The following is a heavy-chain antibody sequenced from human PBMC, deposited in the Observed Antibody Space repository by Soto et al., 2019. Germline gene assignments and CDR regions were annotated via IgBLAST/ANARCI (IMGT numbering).Heavy chain of an antibody. Sequence: GGSLRLSCAASGSTFSSSAMTWVRRAPGKGLEWVSAISGSGSVTYYTSSVRGRFTISRDNSRNTLYLQMNNLRAEDTAVYYCSRNTSGRQGSTLDIWGQGTMVTVSS. CDR2: ISGSGSVT. D-gene: IGHD6-19*01. CDR3: SRNTSGRQGSTLDI. V-gene: IGHV3-23*01. CDR1: GSTFSSSA. J-gene: IGHJ3*02.